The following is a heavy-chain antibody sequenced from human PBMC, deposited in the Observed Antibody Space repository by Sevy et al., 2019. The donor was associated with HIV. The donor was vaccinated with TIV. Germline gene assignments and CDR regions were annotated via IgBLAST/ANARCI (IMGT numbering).Heavy chain of an antibody. CDR2: ISSGGTTM. V-gene: IGHV3-11*01. CDR3: ARVRYNYGSYYFDY. D-gene: IGHD1-1*01. Sequence: GGSLRLSCAASRFTFSDYYMSWIRQAPGKGLEWVSYISSGGTTMYYADSLKGRFTISRDNAKNSLYLQMNSLGAEDTAGYYCARVRYNYGSYYFDYWGQGTLVTVSS. CDR1: RFTFSDYY. J-gene: IGHJ4*02.